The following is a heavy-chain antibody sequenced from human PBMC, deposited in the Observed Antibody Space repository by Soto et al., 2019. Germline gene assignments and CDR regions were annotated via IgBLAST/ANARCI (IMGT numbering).Heavy chain of an antibody. J-gene: IGHJ6*02. V-gene: IGHV1-69*01. D-gene: IGHD3-22*01. Sequence: QVQLVQSGAEVKKPGSSVKVSCKISGGTFSRYSISWVRQAPGQGLEWMGGIVPIFGTTNYAQKFQDRVTITTDEAATTAHMELSILRSEDTAVYYCARPYEGGYSSNHHYYYALDVWGQGTAVTVSS. CDR2: IVPIFGTT. CDR3: ARPYEGGYSSNHHYYYALDV. CDR1: GGTFSRYS.